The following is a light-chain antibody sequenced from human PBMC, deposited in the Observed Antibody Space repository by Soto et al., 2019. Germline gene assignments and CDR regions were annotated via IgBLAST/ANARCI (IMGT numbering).Light chain of an antibody. Sequence: DIQMTQSPSTLSASVGDRVTITCRASQSISSWLAWYQQKLGRAPRLLIYDASSLESGVPSRFSGSGYGTEFTLTISSLQPDVFATYYCQQYNTYSSLTFGGGTKVGIK. CDR2: DAS. CDR3: QQYNTYSSLT. CDR1: QSISSW. J-gene: IGKJ4*01. V-gene: IGKV1-5*01.